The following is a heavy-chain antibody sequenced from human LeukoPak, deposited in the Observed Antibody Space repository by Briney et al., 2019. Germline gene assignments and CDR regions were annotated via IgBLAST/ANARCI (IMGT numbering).Heavy chain of an antibody. CDR3: AKGARVLRFLEWLSYYFDY. CDR2: ISGSGGST. CDR1: GFTFSSYA. D-gene: IGHD3-3*01. Sequence: PGGSLRLSCAASGFTFSSYAMSWVRQAPGKGLEWVSAISGSGGSTYYADSVKGRFTISRDNSKNTLYLQMNSLRAEDTAVYYCAKGARVLRFLEWLSYYFDYWGQGTLVTVSS. J-gene: IGHJ4*02. V-gene: IGHV3-23*01.